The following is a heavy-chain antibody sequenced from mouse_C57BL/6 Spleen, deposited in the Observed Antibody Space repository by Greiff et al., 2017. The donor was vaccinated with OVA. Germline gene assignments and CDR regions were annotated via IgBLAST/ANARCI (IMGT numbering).Heavy chain of an antibody. Sequence: VQLQQPGAELVRPGSSVKLSCKASGYTFTSYWMDWVKQRPGQGLEWIGNIYPSDSETHYNQKFKDKATLTVDKSSSTAYMQLSSLTSEDSAVYYCARSGYYEAWFAYWGQGTLVTVSA. CDR1: GYTFTSYW. V-gene: IGHV1-61*01. D-gene: IGHD2-3*01. CDR3: ARSGYYEAWFAY. CDR2: IYPSDSET. J-gene: IGHJ3*01.